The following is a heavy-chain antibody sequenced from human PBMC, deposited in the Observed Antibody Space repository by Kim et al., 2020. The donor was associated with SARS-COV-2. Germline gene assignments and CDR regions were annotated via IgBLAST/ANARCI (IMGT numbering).Heavy chain of an antibody. CDR2: IYPGDSDI. D-gene: IGHD2-2*01. Sequence: GESLKISCKGFGYTFTTYWIAWVRQMPGKGLEWMGIIYPGDSDIRYSPSFQGQVTISADKSINTAYLYWSSLKASDTAIYYCARSGVCTTTNCHEIGWFDPWGQGTLVTVSS. J-gene: IGHJ5*02. CDR1: GYTFTTYW. V-gene: IGHV5-51*01. CDR3: ARSGVCTTTNCHEIGWFDP.